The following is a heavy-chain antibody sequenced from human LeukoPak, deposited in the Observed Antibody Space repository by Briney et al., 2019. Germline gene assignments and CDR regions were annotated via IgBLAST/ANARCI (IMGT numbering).Heavy chain of an antibody. CDR1: GFIFSNYW. D-gene: IGHD1-26*01. Sequence: TGGSLRVSCVASGFIFSNYWMHWVRQAPGKGLVWVSHINIDGSSTSYADSVKGRFTISRDNAKNTLYLQMNSLGAEDTPVYYCARSFGGTYYGLHYYYMDVWGKGTTVTVSS. CDR3: ARSFGGTYYGLHYYYMDV. J-gene: IGHJ6*03. V-gene: IGHV3-74*01. CDR2: INIDGSST.